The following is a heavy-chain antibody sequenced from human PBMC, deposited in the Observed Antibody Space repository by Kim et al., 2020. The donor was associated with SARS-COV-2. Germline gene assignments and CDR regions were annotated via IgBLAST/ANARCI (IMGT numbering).Heavy chain of an antibody. CDR1: GGSTSDTNYF. V-gene: IGHV4-39*01. CDR2: VQYSGSS. CDR3: ARHEGVGSSEHRAPSSLTLVRKVKSRRYFSGMDV. Sequence: SETLSLTCIVSGGSTSDTNYFWAWIRQPPGKGLEWIGSVQYSGSSYYNSSLKSRATIVLDPHFSLRLTSVTAADTAVYFCARHEGVGSSEHRAPSSLTLVRKVKSRRYFSGMDVWGQGTTVIVSS. J-gene: IGHJ6*02. D-gene: IGHD3-10*01.